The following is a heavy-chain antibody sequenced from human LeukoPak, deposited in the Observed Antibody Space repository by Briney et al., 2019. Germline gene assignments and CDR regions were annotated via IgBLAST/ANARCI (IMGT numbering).Heavy chain of an antibody. CDR2: MNPNSGNT. Sequence: ASVKVSCKASGYTFTSYDINWVRQATRQGLEWMGWMNPNSGNTGYAQKFQGRVTITRNTSIGTAYMELSSLRSEDTAVYYCARTAIVKESGAFDIWGQGTMVTVSS. CDR1: GYTFTSYD. D-gene: IGHD3-22*01. V-gene: IGHV1-8*03. J-gene: IGHJ3*02. CDR3: ARTAIVKESGAFDI.